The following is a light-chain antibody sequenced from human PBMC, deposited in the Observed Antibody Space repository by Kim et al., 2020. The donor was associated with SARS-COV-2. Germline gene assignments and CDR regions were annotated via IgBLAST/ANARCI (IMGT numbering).Light chain of an antibody. V-gene: IGLV1-47*01. CDR1: SPIIVRNS. CDR3: AAWDDWLGVV. CDR2: RSN. Sequence: PGQRVTISCSGSSPIIVRNSVYWYQQLPGTAPKLLIYRSNQRPSGVPDRFSGSKSGTSASLAISGLRSGDEADYYCAAWDDWLGVVFGGGTQLTVL. J-gene: IGLJ2*01.